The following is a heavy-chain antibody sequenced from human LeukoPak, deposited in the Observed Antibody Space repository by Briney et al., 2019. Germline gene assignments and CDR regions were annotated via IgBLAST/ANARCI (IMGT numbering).Heavy chain of an antibody. Sequence: GGSLRLSCAASGFTFSSYSMNWVRQAPGKGLEWVSSIIYSGSYIYYADSVKGRFTISRDNAMNSLYLQMNSLRAEDTVVYYCTKAMTTVTFDALDIWGKGTIDTLST. D-gene: IGHD4-17*01. V-gene: IGHV3-21*01. J-gene: IGHJ3*02. CDR2: IIYSGSYI. CDR3: TKAMTTVTFDALDI. CDR1: GFTFSSYS.